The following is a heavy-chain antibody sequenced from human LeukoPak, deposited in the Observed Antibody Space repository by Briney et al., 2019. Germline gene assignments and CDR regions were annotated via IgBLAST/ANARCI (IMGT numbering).Heavy chain of an antibody. D-gene: IGHD3-22*01. CDR3: ANGRSGYYSPFDY. J-gene: IGHJ4*02. Sequence: PGGSLRLSCAASGFIFSSYAMSWVRQAPGRGLEWVSTISGSGGSTYYADSVKGRFTISRDNSKNTLYLQMNHLRAEDTAVYYCANGRSGYYSPFDYWGQGTLVTVSS. CDR2: ISGSGGST. CDR1: GFIFSSYA. V-gene: IGHV3-23*01.